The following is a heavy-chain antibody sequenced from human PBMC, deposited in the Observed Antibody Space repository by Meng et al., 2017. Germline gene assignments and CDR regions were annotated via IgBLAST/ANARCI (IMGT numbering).Heavy chain of an antibody. CDR2: ISSSSSYI. CDR1: GFTFSSYS. CDR3: AGDLGSSSSYFDY. D-gene: IGHD6-6*01. Sequence: GESLKISCAASGFTFSSYSMNWVRQAPGKGLEWVSSISSSSSYIYYADSVKGRFTISRDNARNSLYLQMNSLRAEDTAVYYCAGDLGSSSSYFDYWGQGTLVTVSS. J-gene: IGHJ4*02. V-gene: IGHV3-21*01.